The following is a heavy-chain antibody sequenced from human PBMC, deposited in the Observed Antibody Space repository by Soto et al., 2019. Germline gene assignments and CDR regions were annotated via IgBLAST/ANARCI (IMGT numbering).Heavy chain of an antibody. V-gene: IGHV3-13*05. D-gene: IGHD6-19*01. Sequence: EVQLVESGGGLVQPGGSLRLSCAASGFSFSNYDMHWVRQTTGKGLEWVSAIGTTGDPYYPGSVKGRFTISRDNAKNSLYLQMNNLKGGDTAVYFCGRGDSGWYSKVEYWGRGALVTVSS. CDR3: GRGDSGWYSKVEY. J-gene: IGHJ4*02. CDR1: GFSFSNYD. CDR2: IGTTGDP.